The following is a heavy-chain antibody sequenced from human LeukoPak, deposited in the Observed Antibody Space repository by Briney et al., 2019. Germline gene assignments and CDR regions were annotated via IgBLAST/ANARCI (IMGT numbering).Heavy chain of an antibody. V-gene: IGHV3-53*01. CDR3: ARTDETASAQVFWH. CDR2: IYSGGST. J-gene: IGHJ4*03. Sequence: PGGSLSLSCSASGFSVSRNYMSWVGQAPGKGLEWVSVIYSGGSTYYADSVKGRFTISRDNSKNTLYLQMKSLRAEDTAVYYCARTDETASAQVFWHWGPVILVTVSS. CDR1: GFSVSRNY. D-gene: IGHD2-21*02.